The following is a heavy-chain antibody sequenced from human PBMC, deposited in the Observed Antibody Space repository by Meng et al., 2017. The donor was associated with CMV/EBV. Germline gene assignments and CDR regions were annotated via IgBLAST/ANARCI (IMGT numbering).Heavy chain of an antibody. D-gene: IGHD6-13*01. V-gene: IGHV4-39*01. CDR2: IYYSGST. J-gene: IGHJ4*02. CDR3: ARVYIAAAGVSDY. Sequence: ESLKISCTVSGGSISSSSYYWGWIRQPPGKGLEWIGSIYYSGSTYYNPSLKSRVTISVDTSKNQFSLKLSSVTAADTAVYYCARVYIAAAGVSDYWGQGTLVTVSS. CDR1: GGSISSSSYY.